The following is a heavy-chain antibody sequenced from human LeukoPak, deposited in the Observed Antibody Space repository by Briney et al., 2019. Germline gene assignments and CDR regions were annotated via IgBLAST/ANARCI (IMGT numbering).Heavy chain of an antibody. D-gene: IGHD3-22*01. CDR1: GFTFSSYA. J-gene: IGHJ4*02. Sequence: GGSLRLSCAASGFTFSSYAMSWVRQAPGKGLEWVSAISGSGGSTYYADSVKGRFTISRDNSKNTLYLQMNSLRAEDTAVYYCAEQGEYYYDSSGYAHYFDYWGQGTLVTVSS. CDR2: ISGSGGST. CDR3: AEQGEYYYDSSGYAHYFDY. V-gene: IGHV3-23*01.